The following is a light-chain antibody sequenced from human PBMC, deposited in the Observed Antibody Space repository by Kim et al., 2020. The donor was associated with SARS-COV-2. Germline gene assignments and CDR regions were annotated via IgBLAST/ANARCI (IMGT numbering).Light chain of an antibody. CDR3: QQYNSGWT. CDR2: KAS. J-gene: IGKJ1*01. CDR1: QSVSTW. Sequence: DVQMTQSPSTLSASVGDRVTITCRASQSVSTWLAWYQQNPGKAPKLLIYKASNLESGVPSRFSGSGSGTEFTLTISSLQAEDFATYFCQQYNSGWTFGQGTKVDIK. V-gene: IGKV1-5*03.